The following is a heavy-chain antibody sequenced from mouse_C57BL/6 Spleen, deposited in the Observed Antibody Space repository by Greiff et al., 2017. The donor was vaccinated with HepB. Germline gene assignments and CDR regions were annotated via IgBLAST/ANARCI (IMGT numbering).Heavy chain of an antibody. V-gene: IGHV1-55*01. CDR1: GYTFTSYW. Sequence: QVQLQQPGAELVKPGASVKMSCKASGYTFTSYWITWVKQRPGQGLEWIGDIYPGSGSTNYNEKFKGKTTLTVDTSSSTAYMQLSSLTSEDSAVYYCARRRAITTGGDYWGQGTTLTVSS. CDR2: IYPGSGST. CDR3: ARRRAITTGGDY. J-gene: IGHJ2*01. D-gene: IGHD1-1*01.